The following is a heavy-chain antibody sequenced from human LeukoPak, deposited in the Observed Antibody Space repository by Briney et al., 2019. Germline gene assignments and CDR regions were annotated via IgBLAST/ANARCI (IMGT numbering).Heavy chain of an antibody. V-gene: IGHV3-74*01. CDR2: INTDGRVT. J-gene: IGHJ4*02. Sequence: GGSLRLSCAASGFTFTTYWMHWVRQVPGKGLVWVARINTDGRVTTYADSVKGRFTVSRDNAENTLYLQMSNLRPEATAVYYCIRETHVGLHLEYWGQGTLATVTS. CDR1: GFTFTTYW. CDR3: IRETHVGLHLEY. D-gene: IGHD3-10*02.